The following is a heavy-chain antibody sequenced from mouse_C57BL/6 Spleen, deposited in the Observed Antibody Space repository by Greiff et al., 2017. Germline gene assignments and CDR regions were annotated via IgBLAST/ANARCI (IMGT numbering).Heavy chain of an antibody. V-gene: IGHV1-64*01. CDR3: ARLSSYYAMDY. J-gene: IGHJ4*01. CDR2: IHPNSGST. CDR1: GYTFTSYW. D-gene: IGHD1-3*01. Sequence: VQLQQPGAELVKPGASVKLSCKASGYTFTSYWMHWVKQRPGQGLEWIGMIHPNSGSTNYNEKFKSKATLTVDKSSSTAYMQLSSLTSEDSAVYYCARLSSYYAMDYWGQGTSVTVSS.